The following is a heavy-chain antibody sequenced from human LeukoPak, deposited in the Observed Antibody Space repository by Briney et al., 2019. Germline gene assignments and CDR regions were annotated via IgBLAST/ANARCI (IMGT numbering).Heavy chain of an antibody. CDR3: ASGNSHAFDI. V-gene: IGHV3-74*01. J-gene: IGHJ3*02. CDR2: IDLAGEYT. CDR1: GFTFSDYW. Sequence: GGSLRLSCAASGFTFSDYWMHWVRQAPGKGLVWVSRIDLAGEYTTYADSVKGRFTISRDNAKSTLYLQMNSLRAEDTAVYYCASGNSHAFDIWGQGTMVTVSS.